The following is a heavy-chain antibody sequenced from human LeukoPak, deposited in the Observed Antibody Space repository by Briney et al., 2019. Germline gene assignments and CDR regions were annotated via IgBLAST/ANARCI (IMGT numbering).Heavy chain of an antibody. CDR1: GGTFISYA. D-gene: IGHD3-22*01. J-gene: IGHJ3*02. V-gene: IGHV1-69*01. CDR2: IIPIFGTA. CDR3: ARVAVNNYYDSSGYLAFDI. Sequence: SVKVSCKASGGTFISYAISWVRQAPGQRLEWMGGIIPIFGTANYAQKFQGRVTITADESTSTAYMELSSLRSEDTAVYYCARVAVNNYYDSSGYLAFDIWGQGTMVTVSS.